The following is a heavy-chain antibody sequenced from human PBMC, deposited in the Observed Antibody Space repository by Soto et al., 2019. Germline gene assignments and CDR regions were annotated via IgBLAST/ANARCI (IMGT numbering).Heavy chain of an antibody. Sequence: QVQLQESGPGLVKPSETLSLTCTVSGGSISSYYWSWIRQPPGKGLEWIGYIYYSGSTNYNPSLQSRVTISVATSKNQFSLKLSSVTAADTAVSYCARRYGTTFDYWGPGTLVTVSS. D-gene: IGHD1-7*01. CDR2: IYYSGST. CDR1: GGSISSYY. J-gene: IGHJ4*02. V-gene: IGHV4-59*01. CDR3: ARRYGTTFDY.